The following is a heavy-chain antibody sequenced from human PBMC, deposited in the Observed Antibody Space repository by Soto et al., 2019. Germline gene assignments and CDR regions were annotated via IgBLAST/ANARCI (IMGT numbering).Heavy chain of an antibody. J-gene: IGHJ4*02. V-gene: IGHV3-48*02. Sequence: EVQLVESGGGLVQPGGSLRLSCAASGFTFSSFSMSWVRQAPGKGLEWVSYISGSSSIIYYADSVKGRFTISRDNAKNSLYLQMNSLRDEDKAVYYCARRESLGAGPFDSWGQGTLVTVSS. CDR3: ARRESLGAGPFDS. D-gene: IGHD6-19*01. CDR1: GFTFSSFS. CDR2: ISGSSSII.